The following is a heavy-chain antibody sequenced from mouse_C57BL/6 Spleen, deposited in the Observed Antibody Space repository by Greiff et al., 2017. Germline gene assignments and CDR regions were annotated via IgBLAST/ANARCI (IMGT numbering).Heavy chain of an antibody. Sequence: EVKLEESGPGLVKPSQSLSLTCSVTGYSITSGYYWNWIRQFPGNKLEWMGYISYDGSNNYNPSLKKRISITRDTSKNQFFLKLNSVTTEDTATYYCAREDGSSYDYWGQGTTLTVSS. V-gene: IGHV3-6*01. CDR1: GYSITSGYY. J-gene: IGHJ2*01. CDR3: AREDGSSYDY. CDR2: ISYDGSN. D-gene: IGHD1-1*01.